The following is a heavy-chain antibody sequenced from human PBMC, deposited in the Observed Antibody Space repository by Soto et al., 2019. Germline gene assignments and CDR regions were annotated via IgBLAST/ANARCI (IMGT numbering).Heavy chain of an antibody. D-gene: IGHD1-26*01. CDR2: IYWDDDK. J-gene: IGHJ5*02. CDR3: AHRALYSGSYWDGGYFVT. V-gene: IGHV2-5*02. CDR1: GFSLTTSGVG. Sequence: QITLRESGPTRVRPTQPLTLTCDFSGFSLTTSGVGVAWIRQPPGKAPEWLAVIYWDDDKRYSPTLKSRLTTTNDTSKHQVVLTMTNMDPVDTGTYYCAHRALYSGSYWDGGYFVTWGQGTPVTVYS.